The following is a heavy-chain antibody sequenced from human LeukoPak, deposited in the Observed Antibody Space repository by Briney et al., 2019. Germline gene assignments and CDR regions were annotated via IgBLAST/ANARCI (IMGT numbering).Heavy chain of an antibody. J-gene: IGHJ6*02. V-gene: IGHV4-31*03. CDR1: GGSISSGGYY. D-gene: IGHD4-17*01. Sequence: SETLSLTCTVSGGSISSGGYYWSWIRQHPGKGLEWIGYIYYSVSTYYNPSLKSRVTISVDTSKNQFSLKLSSVTAADTAVYYCARGVGVTTASYYYYYGMDVWGQGTTVTVSS. CDR3: ARGVGVTTASYYYYYGMDV. CDR2: IYYSVST.